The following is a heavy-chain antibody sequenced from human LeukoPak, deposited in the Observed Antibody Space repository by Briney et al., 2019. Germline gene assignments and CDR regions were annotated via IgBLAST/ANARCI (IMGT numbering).Heavy chain of an antibody. CDR3: AKDNRRHYTSGPNPDSLH. J-gene: IGHJ4*02. D-gene: IGHD6-19*01. Sequence: GGSPRLSCAGSGFIFNNYAMHWVRQPPGKGLEWVSGISWNSGSIDYADSVKGRFTISRDNAKNSLYLQMNSLRVEDTAFYYCAKDNRRHYTSGPNPDSLHWGQGALVTVSS. V-gene: IGHV3-9*01. CDR2: ISWNSGSI. CDR1: GFIFNNYA.